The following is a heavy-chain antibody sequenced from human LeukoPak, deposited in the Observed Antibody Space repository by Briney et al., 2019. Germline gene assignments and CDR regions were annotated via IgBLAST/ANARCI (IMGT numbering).Heavy chain of an antibody. CDR3: ASAYGSGSYYMDYYYGMDV. CDR1: GFTFSSYG. J-gene: IGHJ6*02. D-gene: IGHD3-10*01. Sequence: GRSLGLSCAASGFTFSSYGMHWVRQAPGKGLEWVAVISYDGSNKYYADSVKGRFTISRDNSKNTLYLQMNSLRAEDTAVYYCASAYGSGSYYMDYYYGMDVWGQGTTVTVSS. CDR2: ISYDGSNK. V-gene: IGHV3-30*19.